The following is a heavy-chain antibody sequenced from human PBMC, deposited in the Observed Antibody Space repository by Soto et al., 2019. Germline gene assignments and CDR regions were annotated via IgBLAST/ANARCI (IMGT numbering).Heavy chain of an antibody. Sequence: EVQLLESGGGLVQPGGSLRLSCAASGFTFNNYAMTWVRQAPGKGLEWVSAISGGGDPTSYADSVKGRFTGSRDGSKSTLYLQMSSLRAEDTALYYCAKGRGGSGSLTPRVDCWGQGTLVTGSS. V-gene: IGHV3-23*01. CDR2: ISGGGDPT. D-gene: IGHD3-10*01. CDR1: GFTFNNYA. J-gene: IGHJ4*02. CDR3: AKGRGGSGSLTPRVDC.